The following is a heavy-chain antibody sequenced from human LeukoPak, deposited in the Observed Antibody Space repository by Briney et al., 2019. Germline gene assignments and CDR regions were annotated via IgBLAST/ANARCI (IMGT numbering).Heavy chain of an antibody. CDR3: ARVFRSNSSSRESYYYYGMDV. D-gene: IGHD6-6*01. CDR2: INPNSGGT. J-gene: IGHJ6*02. Sequence: ASVKVSCKASGYTFTGYYMHWVRPAPGQGLEWMGRINPNSGGTNYAQKFQGRVTMTRDTSISTAYMELSRLRSDDTAVYYCARVFRSNSSSRESYYYYGMDVWGQGTTVTVSS. CDR1: GYTFTGYY. V-gene: IGHV1-2*06.